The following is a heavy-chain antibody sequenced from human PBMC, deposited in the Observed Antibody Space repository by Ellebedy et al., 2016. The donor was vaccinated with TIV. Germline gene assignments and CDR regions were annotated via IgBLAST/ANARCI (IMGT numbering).Heavy chain of an antibody. CDR2: ISSDGSEK. J-gene: IGHJ4*02. CDR1: GFTFRSYG. Sequence: GGSLRLSXAASGFTFRSYGFHWVRQAPGKGLEWVALISSDGSEKYYADSVRGRFTISRDNSKNTGYLEMNSLRGDDTAMYYRARDRGGYGIFDYWGQGTLVTV. D-gene: IGHD5-12*01. V-gene: IGHV3-30*03. CDR3: ARDRGGYGIFDY.